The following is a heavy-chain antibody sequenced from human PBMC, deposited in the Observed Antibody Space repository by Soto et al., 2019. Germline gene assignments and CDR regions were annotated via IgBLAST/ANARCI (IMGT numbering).Heavy chain of an antibody. J-gene: IGHJ6*02. CDR2: IYSGGRT. V-gene: IGHV3-53*02. CDR3: ASETSLGYCSSTSCPTYYYYGMDV. Sequence: EVQLVETGGGLIQPGGSLRLSCAASGFTVSSNYMSWVRQAPGKGLEWVSVIYSGGRTYYADSVKGRFTISRDNSKNTLYLQMNSLRAEDTAVYYCASETSLGYCSSTSCPTYYYYGMDVWGQGTTVTVSS. D-gene: IGHD2-2*01. CDR1: GFTVSSNY.